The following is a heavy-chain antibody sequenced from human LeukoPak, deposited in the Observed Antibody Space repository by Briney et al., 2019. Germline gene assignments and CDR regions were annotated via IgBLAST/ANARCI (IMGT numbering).Heavy chain of an antibody. D-gene: IGHD3-16*01. V-gene: IGHV7-4-1*02. J-gene: IGHJ3*01. Sequence: ASVKVSCKASGYRFSDYTMNWVRQAPGQGLEWMGWSNTNIGTPSYAQGFTGRFVFSLDTSVTTAYLLITNLKTEDTAVYYCAREPVHGADAFDLWGQGTMVTVSS. CDR3: AREPVHGADAFDL. CDR1: GYRFSDYT. CDR2: SNTNIGTP.